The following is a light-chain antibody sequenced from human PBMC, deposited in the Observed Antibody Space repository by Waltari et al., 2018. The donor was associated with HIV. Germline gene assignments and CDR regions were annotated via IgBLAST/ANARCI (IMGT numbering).Light chain of an antibody. V-gene: IGLV2-23*01. Sequence: QSALTQFASVSGSPGPSITISCTGTSSDVATYNPFSWYQQHPGKAPKLMIYEGSKRPSGVSNRFSGSKSGNTASLTISGLQAEDEADYYCCSYANSSTVFGGGTKVTVL. CDR3: CSYANSSTV. CDR2: EGS. CDR1: SSDVATYNP. J-gene: IGLJ2*01.